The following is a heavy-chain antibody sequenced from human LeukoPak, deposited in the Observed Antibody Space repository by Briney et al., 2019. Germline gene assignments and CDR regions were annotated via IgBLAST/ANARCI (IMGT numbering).Heavy chain of an antibody. CDR2: IYYSGST. CDR1: GGSISSGSYY. D-gene: IGHD6-13*01. J-gene: IGHJ4*02. Sequence: SETLSLTCIVSGGSISSGSYYWGWIRQPPGKGLEWIGSIYYSGSTYYNPSLKSRVTISVDTSKNQFSLKLSSVTAADTAVYYCARARSSSWSPVYYFDYWGQGTLVTVSS. V-gene: IGHV4-39*07. CDR3: ARARSSSWSPVYYFDY.